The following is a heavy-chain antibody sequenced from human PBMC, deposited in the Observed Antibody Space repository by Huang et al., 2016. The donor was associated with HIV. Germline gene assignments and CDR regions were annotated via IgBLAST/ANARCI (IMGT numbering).Heavy chain of an antibody. CDR1: GGSFSGYY. J-gene: IGHJ3*02. CDR2: SNHSGRN. D-gene: IGHD1-1*01. Sequence: QVQLQQWGAGLLKPSETLSLTCAVYGGSFSGYYWSWLRQSPGKGLEWIGESNHSGRNHYNPSLKSRLTISGDTSKNQFSLKLSSVTAADTAVYYCARERMMSWLDDHDAFDIWGQGTMVTVSS. V-gene: IGHV4-34*01. CDR3: ARERMMSWLDDHDAFDI.